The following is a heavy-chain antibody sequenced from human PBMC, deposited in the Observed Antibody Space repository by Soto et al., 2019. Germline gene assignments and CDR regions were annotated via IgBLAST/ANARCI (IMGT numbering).Heavy chain of an antibody. D-gene: IGHD6-19*01. V-gene: IGHV3-30*04. Sequence: SLRLSCAASGFTFITYPIHWVRQAPGKGLEWVAVISYDGTNKYYADSVKGRFTISRDISKNTMYLQMNSLRLEDTAVYYCAREYSGSGWYGTGDYWGPGTLVTVSS. CDR1: GFTFITYP. J-gene: IGHJ4*02. CDR3: AREYSGSGWYGTGDY. CDR2: ISYDGTNK.